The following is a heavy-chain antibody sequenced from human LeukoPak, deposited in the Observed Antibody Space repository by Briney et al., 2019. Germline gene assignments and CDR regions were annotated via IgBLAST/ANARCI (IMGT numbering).Heavy chain of an antibody. CDR3: ARQGSGRAFDI. CDR1: GGSISSYY. V-gene: IGHV4-59*08. Sequence: SETLSLTCTVSGGSISSYYWNWIRQPPGKGLEWIAYMFYNVSTYYSPSLKSRVTISVDTSKNQFSLKLISVTAADTAVYFCARQGSGRAFDIWGQGTMVTVSS. J-gene: IGHJ3*02. CDR2: MFYNVST.